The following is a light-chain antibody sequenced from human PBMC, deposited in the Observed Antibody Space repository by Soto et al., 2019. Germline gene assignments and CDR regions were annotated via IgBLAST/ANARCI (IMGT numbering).Light chain of an antibody. CDR2: DDS. V-gene: IGLV2-14*01. J-gene: IGLJ1*01. CDR3: TSYTSIIPCV. CDR1: SRDVGGYNY. Sequence: SGLTQPAPVSRSPGQSITIPCTGNSRDVGGYNYVAWYHQHQGKVANLIIYDDSKRPSEVSNGFSGSRSGNTASLTISRLQAEAEADYYCTSYTSIIPCVFGGGTKVTV.